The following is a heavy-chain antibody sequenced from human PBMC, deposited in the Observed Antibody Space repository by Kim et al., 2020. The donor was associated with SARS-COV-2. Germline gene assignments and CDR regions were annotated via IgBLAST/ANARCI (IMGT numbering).Heavy chain of an antibody. D-gene: IGHD3-3*01. CDR3: ARSLRVLRFLEWFYYYGMDV. CDR1: GFTFSSYS. Sequence: GGSLRLSCAASGFTFSSYSMNWVRQAPGKGLEWVSYISSSSSTIYYADSVKGRFTISRDNAKNSLYLQMNSLRDEDTAVYYCARSLRVLRFLEWFYYYGMDVWGQGTTVTVSS. J-gene: IGHJ6*02. V-gene: IGHV3-48*02. CDR2: ISSSSSTI.